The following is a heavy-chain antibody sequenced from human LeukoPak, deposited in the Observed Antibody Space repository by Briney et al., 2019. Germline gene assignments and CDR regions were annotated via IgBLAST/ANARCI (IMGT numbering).Heavy chain of an antibody. Sequence: TGGSLRLSCAASGFTFNNYNLNWVRQAPGKGLEWVSSITSTSTYIYYADSVKGRFTISRDNAKNSLYLQLNSLRVEDTAVYYCSRRLDYWGQGTLVTVSS. CDR3: SRRLDY. CDR1: GFTFNNYN. V-gene: IGHV3-21*04. CDR2: ITSTSTYI. J-gene: IGHJ4*02.